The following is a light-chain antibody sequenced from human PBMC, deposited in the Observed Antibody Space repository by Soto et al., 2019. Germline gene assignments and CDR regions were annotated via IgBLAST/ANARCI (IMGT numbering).Light chain of an antibody. Sequence: SVLTQPASVSGSPGHSITISFTGTSSDVGSYNLVSWYQQHPGKAPKLMIYEGSKRPSGVSNRFSGSKSGNTASLTISGLQAEEEADYYCCSYAGSSSPYVFGTGTKVTV. CDR1: SSDVGSYNL. CDR2: EGS. CDR3: CSYAGSSSPYV. J-gene: IGLJ1*01. V-gene: IGLV2-23*01.